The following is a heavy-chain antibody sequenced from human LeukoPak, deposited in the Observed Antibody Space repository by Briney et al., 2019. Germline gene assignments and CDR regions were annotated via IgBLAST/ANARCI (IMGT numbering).Heavy chain of an antibody. CDR1: GFTFSSYA. D-gene: IGHD6-19*01. V-gene: IGHV3-23*01. CDR3: AKDGGQWLEGDWFDP. CDR2: VSGSGGTT. Sequence: PGGSLRLSCGASGFTFSSYALSWVRQAPGKGLEWVSGVSGSGGTTYYADSVKGRFTISRDNSENTLYLQMNSLRAEDTAVYYCAKDGGQWLEGDWFDPWGQGTLVTVSA. J-gene: IGHJ5*02.